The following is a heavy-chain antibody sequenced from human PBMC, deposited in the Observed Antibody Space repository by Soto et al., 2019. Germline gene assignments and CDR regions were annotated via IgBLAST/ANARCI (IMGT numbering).Heavy chain of an antibody. CDR3: ARGCYYDRSGYCTDV. CDR1: GFTFSSYA. D-gene: IGHD3-22*01. V-gene: IGHV3-64*02. Sequence: EVQLVESGEGLVQPGGSLRLSCAASGFTFSSYAMHWVRQAPGKGLEYVSSISSNGGSTYYADSVKGRFTISRDNSKNTLYIQMGSLRAEDMAVYYCARGCYYDRSGYCTDVWGQGTTVTASS. CDR2: ISSNGGST. J-gene: IGHJ6*02.